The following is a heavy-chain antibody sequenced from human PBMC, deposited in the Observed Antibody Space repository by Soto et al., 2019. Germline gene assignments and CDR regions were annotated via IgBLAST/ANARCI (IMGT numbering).Heavy chain of an antibody. V-gene: IGHV4-34*01. CDR1: GASFSGYY. J-gene: IGHJ6*02. CDR2: INHSGST. CDR3: ARGEKYYGSGSYYNPLGYYYYGMDV. D-gene: IGHD3-10*01. Sequence: SETLSLTCAVYGASFSGYYWSWIRQPPGKGLEWIGEINHSGSTNYNPSLKSRVTISVDTSKNQFSLKLSSVTAADTAVYYCARGEKYYGSGSYYNPLGYYYYGMDVWGQGTTVTVSS.